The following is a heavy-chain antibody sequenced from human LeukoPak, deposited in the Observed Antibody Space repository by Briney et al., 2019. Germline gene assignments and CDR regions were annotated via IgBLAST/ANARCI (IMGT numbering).Heavy chain of an antibody. J-gene: IGHJ3*02. V-gene: IGHV3-21*01. CDR1: GCTFNSFG. CDR3: ARVRVGTTLFDAFDI. D-gene: IGHD1-26*01. Sequence: GGSLRLSCAASGCTFNSFGMNWVRQAPGKGLEWVSFISSSSSYIYYADSMEGRFTISRDNAKNSLYLQMSSLRVEDTAMYYCARVRVGTTLFDAFDIWGQGTMVTVSS. CDR2: ISSSSSYI.